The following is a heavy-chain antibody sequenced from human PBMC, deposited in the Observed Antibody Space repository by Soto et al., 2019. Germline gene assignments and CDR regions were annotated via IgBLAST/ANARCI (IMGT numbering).Heavy chain of an antibody. V-gene: IGHV3-23*01. CDR1: GFTFSSYA. D-gene: IGHD4-17*01. Sequence: GGSLRLSCAASGFTFSSYAMSWVRQAPGKGLEWVSAISGSGGSTYYADSVKGRFTISRDNSKNTLYLQMNSLRAEDTAVYYCAKVPQNYGDYVDAVDYWGQGTLVTVSS. CDR3: AKVPQNYGDYVDAVDY. J-gene: IGHJ4*02. CDR2: ISGSGGST.